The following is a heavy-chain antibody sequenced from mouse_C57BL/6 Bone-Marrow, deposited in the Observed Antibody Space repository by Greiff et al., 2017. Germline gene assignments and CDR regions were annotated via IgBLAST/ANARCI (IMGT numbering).Heavy chain of an antibody. J-gene: IGHJ1*03. CDR2: IDPSDSET. CDR3: ARPTTGWYFDF. D-gene: IGHD2-12*01. Sequence: QVQLQQPGAELVRPGSSVKLSCKASGYTFTSYWMHWVKQRPIQGLEWIGNIDPSDSETHYNQKFKDKATLTVDESSSTAYMQLSSLTSEDSAVYYCARPTTGWYFDFWGRGTTVTVTS. CDR1: GYTFTSYW. V-gene: IGHV1-52*01.